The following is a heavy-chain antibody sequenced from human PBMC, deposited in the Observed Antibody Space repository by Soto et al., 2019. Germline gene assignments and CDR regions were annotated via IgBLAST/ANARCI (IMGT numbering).Heavy chain of an antibody. D-gene: IGHD6-13*01. V-gene: IGHV3-11*06. CDR1: GFTFSDYF. Sequence: PGGSLRLSCAASGFTFSDYFMSWIRQAPGKGLEWVSSISSSSSYIYYADSVKGRFTISRDNAKNSLYLQMNSLRAEDTAVYYCARDRGSSSFMGWFDPWGQGTLVTVSS. CDR2: ISSSSSYI. J-gene: IGHJ5*02. CDR3: ARDRGSSSFMGWFDP.